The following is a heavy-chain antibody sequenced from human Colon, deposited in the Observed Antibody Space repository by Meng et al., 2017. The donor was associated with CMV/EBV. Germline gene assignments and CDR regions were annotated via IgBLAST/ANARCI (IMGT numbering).Heavy chain of an antibody. V-gene: IGHV4-4*01. J-gene: IGHJ4*01. Sequence: TRAASGVSVSDDYWWTWVRQAPGKELEWIGEVSQDGRTNSNPSLKSRLSMSVDKSKNQFSLNLRSVTAADTASYFCASSSGWWRIDYWGHGTLVTVSS. CDR1: GVSVSDDYW. CDR3: ASSSGWWRIDY. CDR2: VSQDGRT. D-gene: IGHD6-19*01.